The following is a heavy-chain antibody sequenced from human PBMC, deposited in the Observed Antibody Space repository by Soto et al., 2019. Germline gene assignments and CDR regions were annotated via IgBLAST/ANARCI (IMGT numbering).Heavy chain of an antibody. J-gene: IGHJ5*02. CDR3: AREVAAAGTFWFDP. Sequence: PSETLSLTCTVSGGSISSYYWSWIRQPPGKGLEWIGYIYYSGSTNYNPSLKSRVTISVDTSKNQFSLKLSSVTAADTAVYYCAREVAAAGTFWFDPWGQGTLVTVSS. CDR2: IYYSGST. V-gene: IGHV4-59*01. D-gene: IGHD6-13*01. CDR1: GGSISSYY.